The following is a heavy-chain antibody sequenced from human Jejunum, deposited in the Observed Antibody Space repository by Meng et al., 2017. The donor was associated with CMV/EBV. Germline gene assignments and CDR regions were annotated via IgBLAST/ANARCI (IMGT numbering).Heavy chain of an antibody. D-gene: IGHD2-2*02. CDR3: ARGRVSYTTWSPQAF. CDR1: FPFTTYS. J-gene: IGHJ4*02. V-gene: IGHV3-30-3*01. CDR2: ISYDGIIE. Sequence: FPFTTYSMQWVSQAPAKGLEWVAVISYDGIIEYYTDSVKGRFTISRDNSKNTLYLQMNSLRGDDTAFYYCARGRVSYTTWSPQAFWGQGTRVTVSS.